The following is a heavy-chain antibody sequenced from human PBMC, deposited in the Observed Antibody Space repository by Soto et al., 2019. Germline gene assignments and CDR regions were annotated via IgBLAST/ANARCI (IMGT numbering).Heavy chain of an antibody. D-gene: IGHD2-15*01. CDR2: IYYSGST. V-gene: IGHV4-31*03. J-gene: IGHJ6*02. CDR1: GGSISSGGYY. CDR3: ARDLVVASLYYGMDV. Sequence: PSETLSLTCTVSGGSISSGGYYWSWIRQHPGKGLEWIGYIYYSGSTYYNPSLKSRVTISVDTSKNQFSLKLSSVTAADTAVYYCARDLVVASLYYGMDVWGQGTTVTVSS.